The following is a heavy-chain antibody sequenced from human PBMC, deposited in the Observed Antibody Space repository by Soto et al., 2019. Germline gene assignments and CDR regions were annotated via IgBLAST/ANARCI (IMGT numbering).Heavy chain of an antibody. V-gene: IGHV3-43*02. CDR2: ISWDGGST. D-gene: IGHD2-15*01. Sequence: VGPLRLSCAASGFNFSNFAITWVRQAPRKGLEWVSLISWDGGSTYYADSVKGRSTISRDNSKNSLYLQMNSLRTEDTALYYCAKDIALYCSGGSCSDLGPYSYYGMDVWGQGTTVTVSS. CDR3: AKDIALYCSGGSCSDLGPYSYYGMDV. CDR1: GFNFSNFA. J-gene: IGHJ6*02.